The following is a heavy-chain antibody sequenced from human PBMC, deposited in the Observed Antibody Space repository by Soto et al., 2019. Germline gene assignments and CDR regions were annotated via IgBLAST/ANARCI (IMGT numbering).Heavy chain of an antibody. J-gene: IGHJ5*02. D-gene: IGHD3-3*02. Sequence: SETLSLTCAVSGGSITSSSYSWGWVRQPPGKGLEWIASIYYSESTHYNPSLKSRVTISVDTSKNQFSLKLSSVTAADTAVYYCASPKIAFYNWFDPWGQGTLVTVS. CDR2: IYYSEST. CDR1: GGSITSSSYS. CDR3: ASPKIAFYNWFDP. V-gene: IGHV4-39*01.